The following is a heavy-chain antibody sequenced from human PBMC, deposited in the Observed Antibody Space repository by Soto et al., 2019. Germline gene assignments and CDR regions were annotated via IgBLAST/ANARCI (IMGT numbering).Heavy chain of an antibody. V-gene: IGHV3-48*01. CDR3: ARVGTVLDY. CDR2: ISSSSSTI. D-gene: IGHD4-17*01. CDR1: GFTFSSYS. J-gene: IGHJ4*02. Sequence: EVQLVESGGGLVQPGGSLRLSCAASGFTFSSYSMNWVRQAPGKGLEWVSYISSSSSTIYYADAVKGRFTISRDNAKNSLYLQMNSLRAEDTAVYYCARVGTVLDYWGQGTLVTVSS.